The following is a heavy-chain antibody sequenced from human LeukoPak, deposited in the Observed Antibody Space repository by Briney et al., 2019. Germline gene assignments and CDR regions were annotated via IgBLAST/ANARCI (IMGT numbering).Heavy chain of an antibody. V-gene: IGHV1-2*02. CDR1: GYLFTGYY. CDR3: ARDRDITIFGVVRNWFDP. D-gene: IGHD3-3*01. CDR2: INPNNGGT. Sequence: SVKVSCKASGYLFTGYYIHWVRQVPGQGLEWMGWINPNNGGTNYAQKFEGRVIMTRDTSSTVYMEVRRLRSDDTAVYYCARDRDITIFGVVRNWFDPWGQGTLVTVSS. J-gene: IGHJ5*02.